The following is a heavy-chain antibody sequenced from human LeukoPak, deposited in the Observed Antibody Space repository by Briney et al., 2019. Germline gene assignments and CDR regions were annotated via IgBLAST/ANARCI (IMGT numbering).Heavy chain of an antibody. CDR2: INPYSGDT. V-gene: IGHV1-2*02. CDR3: ARGGLWFGELLSDFDY. CDR1: GYTFTGYY. J-gene: IGHJ4*02. Sequence: ASVKVSCKASGYTFTGYYMHWVRQAPGQGLEWMAWINPYSGDTNYAQKFQGRVTMTRDTSISTAYMELSRLRSEDTAVYYCARGGLWFGELLSDFDYWGQGTLVTVSS. D-gene: IGHD3-10*01.